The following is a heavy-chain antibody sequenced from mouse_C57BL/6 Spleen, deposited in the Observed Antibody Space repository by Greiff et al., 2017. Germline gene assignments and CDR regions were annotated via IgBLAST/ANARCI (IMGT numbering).Heavy chain of an antibody. V-gene: IGHV14-4*01. CDR1: GFNIKDDY. D-gene: IGHD1-1*01. Sequence: EVQLQQSGAELVRPGASVKLSCTASGFNIKDDYMHWVKQRPEQGLEWIGRLDPENGDTEYASKFQGKATITADTSSNTAFLQLSSLTSEDTAVYYCTTKGGYYGSSYPYFDYGGQGTTLTVSS. J-gene: IGHJ2*01. CDR2: LDPENGDT. CDR3: TTKGGYYGSSYPYFDY.